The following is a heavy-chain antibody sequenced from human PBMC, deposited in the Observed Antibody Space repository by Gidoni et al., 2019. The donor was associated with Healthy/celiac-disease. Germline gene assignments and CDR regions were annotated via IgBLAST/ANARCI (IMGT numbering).Heavy chain of an antibody. CDR3: AREDHLTFGGVIVQSFDY. CDR2: IYYSGST. V-gene: IGHV4-39*07. Sequence: QLQLQESGPGLVKPSETLSLTCTVSGGSISSSSYYWGWIRQPPGKGLEWIGSIYYSGSTYYNPSLKSRVTISVDTSKNQFSLKLSSVTAADTAVYYCAREDHLTFGGVIVQSFDYWGQGTLVTVSS. D-gene: IGHD3-16*02. CDR1: GGSISSSSYY. J-gene: IGHJ4*02.